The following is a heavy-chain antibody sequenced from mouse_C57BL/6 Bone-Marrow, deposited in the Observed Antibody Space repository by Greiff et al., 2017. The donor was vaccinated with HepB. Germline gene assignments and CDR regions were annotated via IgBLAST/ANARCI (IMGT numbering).Heavy chain of an antibody. J-gene: IGHJ1*03. Sequence: EVKLVESGGGLVQPKGSLKLSCAASGFSFNTYAMNWVRQAPGKGLEWVARIRSKRNNYATYYADSVKDRFTISRDDSEIMLYLQMNNLKTEDTAMYYCVSQRIYYDYGSYWYFDVWGTGTTVTVSS. V-gene: IGHV10-1*01. CDR2: IRSKRNNYAT. D-gene: IGHD2-4*01. CDR1: GFSFNTYA. CDR3: VSQRIYYDYGSYWYFDV.